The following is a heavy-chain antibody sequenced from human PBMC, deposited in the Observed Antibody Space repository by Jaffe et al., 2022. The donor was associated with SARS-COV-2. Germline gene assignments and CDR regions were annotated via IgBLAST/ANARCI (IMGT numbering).Heavy chain of an antibody. CDR1: GGSFSGYY. V-gene: IGHV4-34*01. CDR2: INHSGST. D-gene: IGHD4-17*01. J-gene: IGHJ2*01. Sequence: QVQLQQWGAGLLKPSETLSLTCAVYGGSFSGYYWSWIRQPPGKGLEWIGEINHSGSTNYNPSLKSRVTISVDTSKNQFSLKLSSVTAADTAVYYCARCLSSGGLRWFPYWYFDLWGRGTLVTVSS. CDR3: ARCLSSGGLRWFPYWYFDL.